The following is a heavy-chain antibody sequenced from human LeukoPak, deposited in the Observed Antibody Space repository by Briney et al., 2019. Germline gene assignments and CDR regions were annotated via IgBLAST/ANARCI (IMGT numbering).Heavy chain of an antibody. CDR2: ISSNGGST. J-gene: IGHJ4*02. CDR1: GFTFSSYA. D-gene: IGHD3-16*02. V-gene: IGHV3-64*01. Sequence: GGSLRLSCAASGFTFSSYAMHWVRQAPRKGLEYVSAISSNGGSTYYANSVKGRFTISRDNSKNTLYLQMGSLRAEDMAVYYCARKTRYGYYFDYWGQGTLVTVSS. CDR3: ARKTRYGYYFDY.